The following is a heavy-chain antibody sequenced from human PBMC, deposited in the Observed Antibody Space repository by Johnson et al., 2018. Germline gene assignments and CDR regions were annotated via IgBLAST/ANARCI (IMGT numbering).Heavy chain of an antibody. Sequence: VQLVESGGGVVQPGRSLRLSCAASGFTFSSYGMHWVRQAPGKGLEWVAVISYDGHKKYYADSVKDRLIISRDNSKNTLYLQVNGLRTDDTAVYYCAKVLTEYNSSWYSYYYSMDVWGQGTMVTVSS. CDR3: AKVLTEYNSSWYSYYYSMDV. J-gene: IGHJ6*02. CDR2: ISYDGHKK. CDR1: GFTFSSYG. V-gene: IGHV3-30*18. D-gene: IGHD6-13*01.